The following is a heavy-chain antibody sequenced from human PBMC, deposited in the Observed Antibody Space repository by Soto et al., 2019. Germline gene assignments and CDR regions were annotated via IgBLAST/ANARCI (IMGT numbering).Heavy chain of an antibody. V-gene: IGHV1-46*03. CDR1: GYTFTSYY. D-gene: IGHD3-22*01. CDR3: ASRSIVVVTPDAFDI. CDR2: INPSGGST. J-gene: IGHJ3*02. Sequence: ASVKVSFKASGYTFTSYYMHWVRQAPGQGLEWMGIINPSGGSTSYAQKFQGRVTMTRDTSTSTVYMELSSLRSEDTAVYYCASRSIVVVTPDAFDIWGQGTMVTVSS.